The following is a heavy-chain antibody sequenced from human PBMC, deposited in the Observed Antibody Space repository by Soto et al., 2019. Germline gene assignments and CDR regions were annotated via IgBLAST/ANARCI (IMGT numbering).Heavy chain of an antibody. J-gene: IGHJ4*02. CDR3: ARGEGRYSSNRRTTKYYFDY. CDR2: INHSGST. CDR1: GGSFSGYY. Sequence: SETLSLPCAVYGGSFSGYYWSWIRQPPGKGLEWIGEINHSGSTNYNPSLKSRVTISVDTSKNQFSLKLSSVTAADTAVYYCARGEGRYSSNRRTTKYYFDYWGQGTLVTVSS. V-gene: IGHV4-34*01. D-gene: IGHD6-13*01.